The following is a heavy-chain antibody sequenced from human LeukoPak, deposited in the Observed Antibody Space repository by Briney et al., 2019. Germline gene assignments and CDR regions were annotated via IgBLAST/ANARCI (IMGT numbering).Heavy chain of an antibody. V-gene: IGHV3-23*01. CDR3: ATATYYGSGSHNDY. Sequence: PGGSLRLFCAASGFIFSSYAVSGARGARGKGLEGGSAISGRGGSTYYADSVKGRFTISRDDSKHRLYRQMKSVIAEDTAVYYCATATYYGSGSHNDYWAQGTLVTVSS. CDR1: GFIFSSYA. CDR2: ISGRGGST. J-gene: IGHJ4*02. D-gene: IGHD3-10*01.